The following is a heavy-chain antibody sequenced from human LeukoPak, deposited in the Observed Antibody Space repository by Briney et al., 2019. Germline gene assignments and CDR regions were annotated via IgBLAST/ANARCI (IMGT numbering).Heavy chain of an antibody. CDR2: INHSGST. Sequence: PSETLSLTCAVYGGSFSGYYWGWIRQPPGKGLEWIGEINHSGSTNYNPSLKSRVTISVDTSKNQFSLKLSSVTAADTAVYYCARMGVGARPFDYWGQGTLVTVSS. J-gene: IGHJ4*02. CDR1: GGSFSGYY. V-gene: IGHV4-34*01. D-gene: IGHD1-26*01. CDR3: ARMGVGARPFDY.